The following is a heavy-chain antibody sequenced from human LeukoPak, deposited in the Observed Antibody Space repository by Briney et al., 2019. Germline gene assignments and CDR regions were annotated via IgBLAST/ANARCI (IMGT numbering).Heavy chain of an antibody. CDR1: GGSISSGSYY. V-gene: IGHV4-61*02. D-gene: IGHD3-3*01. CDR2: IYTSGST. J-gene: IGHJ4*02. Sequence: SETLSLTCTVPGGSISSGSYYWSWIRQPAGKGLEWIGRIYTSGSTNYNPSLKSRVTISVDTSKNQFSLKLSSVTAADTAVYYCARTPSPPIWSGYWFYFDYWGQGTLVTVSS. CDR3: ARTPSPPIWSGYWFYFDY.